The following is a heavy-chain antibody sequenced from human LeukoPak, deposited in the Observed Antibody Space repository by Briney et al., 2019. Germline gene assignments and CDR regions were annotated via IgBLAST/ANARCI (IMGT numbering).Heavy chain of an antibody. CDR1: GYRFSSYW. CDR3: VRALGYCSSGSCYYYDY. D-gene: IGHD2-15*01. J-gene: IGHJ4*02. Sequence: GESLKISCKGSGYRFSSYWIGWERQMPGKRLERMGIIYPGDSETRYSPSFQGQVTISADKSISTAYLQWSSLKASDTAMYYCVRALGYCSSGSCYYYDYWGQGTLVTVSS. CDR2: IYPGDSET. V-gene: IGHV5-51*01.